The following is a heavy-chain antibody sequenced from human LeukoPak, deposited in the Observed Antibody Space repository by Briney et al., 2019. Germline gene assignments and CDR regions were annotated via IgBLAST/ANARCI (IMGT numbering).Heavy chain of an antibody. J-gene: IGHJ5*02. Sequence: SETLSLTCTVSGVSISSSNYYWGWIRQPPGKGLEWIGSIYYSGSTNYNPSLKSRVTISVDTSKKHFSLRLSSVTAADTAVYFCVRHVAAPNWFDPWGQGTLVTVSS. CDR2: IYYSGST. V-gene: IGHV4-39*01. D-gene: IGHD6-6*01. CDR3: VRHVAAPNWFDP. CDR1: GVSISSSNYY.